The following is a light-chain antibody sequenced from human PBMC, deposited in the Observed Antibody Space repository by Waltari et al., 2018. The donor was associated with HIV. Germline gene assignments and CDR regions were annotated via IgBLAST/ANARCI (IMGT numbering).Light chain of an antibody. Sequence: DIQMTQSPSSLSASVGGRVTISCRSSQNINSYLNWYQQKPGSAPQLLIYGALNLHTWAPRWFSGSGSGTDFTLTITSLQPEDFSTYFCQQSYNLPVTFGGGTKVEV. V-gene: IGKV1-39*01. J-gene: IGKJ4*01. CDR1: QNINSY. CDR3: QQSYNLPVT. CDR2: GAL.